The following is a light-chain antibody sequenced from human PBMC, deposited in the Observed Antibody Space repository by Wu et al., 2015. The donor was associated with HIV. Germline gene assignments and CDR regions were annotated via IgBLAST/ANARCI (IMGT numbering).Light chain of an antibody. V-gene: IGKV3-11*01. J-gene: IGKJ3*01. CDR1: QSVSSY. CDR3: QQRSNWPPGFT. Sequence: EIVLTQSPATLSLSPGERATLSCRASQSVSSYLAWYQQKPGQAPRLLIYDASNRATGIPARFSGSGSGTDFTLTISSLEPEDFAVYYCQQRSNWPPGFTFGPGPSGYQT. CDR2: DAS.